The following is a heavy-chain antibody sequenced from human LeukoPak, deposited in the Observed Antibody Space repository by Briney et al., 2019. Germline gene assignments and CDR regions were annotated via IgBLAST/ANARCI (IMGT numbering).Heavy chain of an antibody. Sequence: GGSLRLSCAASGFTFSSYAMSWVRQAPGKGLEWVSAISGSGGSTYYADSVKGRSTISRDNSKNTLYLQMNSLRAEDTAVYYCAKGPDFWSGSSLDYFDYWGQGTLVTVSS. CDR3: AKGPDFWSGSSLDYFDY. D-gene: IGHD3-3*01. J-gene: IGHJ4*02. V-gene: IGHV3-23*01. CDR2: ISGSGGST. CDR1: GFTFSSYA.